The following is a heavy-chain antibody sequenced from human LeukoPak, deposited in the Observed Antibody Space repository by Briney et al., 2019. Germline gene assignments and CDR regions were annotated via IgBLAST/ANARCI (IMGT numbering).Heavy chain of an antibody. V-gene: IGHV4-59*08. CDR2: IYHSGST. Sequence: PSETLSLTCTVSGGSISSYYWSWIRQPPGKGLEWIGSIYHSGSTYYNPSLKSRVTISVDTSKNQFSLKLSSVTAADTAVYYCARQPDYGGNLNYFDYWGQGTLVTVSS. CDR1: GGSISSYY. D-gene: IGHD4-23*01. CDR3: ARQPDYGGNLNYFDY. J-gene: IGHJ4*02.